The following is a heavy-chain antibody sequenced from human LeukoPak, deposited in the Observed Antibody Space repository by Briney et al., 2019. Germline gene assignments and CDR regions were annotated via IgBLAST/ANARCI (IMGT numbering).Heavy chain of an antibody. V-gene: IGHV3-30*18. Sequence: GGSLRLSCAASGFTFSSYGMHWVCQAPGKGLEWVAVISYDGSNKYYADPVKGRFTISRDNSKNTLYLQMNSLRAEDTAVYYCAKDLGAYYYGSGRSYEYYYYYGMDVWGQGTTVTVSS. CDR3: AKDLGAYYYGSGRSYEYYYYYGMDV. D-gene: IGHD3-10*01. CDR1: GFTFSSYG. J-gene: IGHJ6*02. CDR2: ISYDGSNK.